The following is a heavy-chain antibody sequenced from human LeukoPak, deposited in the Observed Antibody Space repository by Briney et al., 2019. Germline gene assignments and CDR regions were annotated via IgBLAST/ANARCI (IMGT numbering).Heavy chain of an antibody. CDR3: ARGLTTVTTSFDY. CDR2: INHSGST. J-gene: IGHJ4*02. CDR1: GGSLSGYY. D-gene: IGHD4-11*01. V-gene: IGHV4-34*01. Sequence: SETLSLTCAVYGGSLSGYYWSWIRQPPGKGLEWIGEINHSGSTNYNPSLKSRVTISVDTSKNQFSLKLSSVTAADTAVYYCARGLTTVTTSFDYWGQGTLVTVSS.